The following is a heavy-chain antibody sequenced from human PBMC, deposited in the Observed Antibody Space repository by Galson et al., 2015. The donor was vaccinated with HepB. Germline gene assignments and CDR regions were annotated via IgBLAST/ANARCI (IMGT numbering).Heavy chain of an antibody. Sequence: ETLSLTCTVSGGSISSYYWSWIRQPPGKGLEWIGYIYYSGSTNYNPSLKSRVTISVDTSKNQFSLKLSSVTAADTAVYYCARRSWYGGAYRYWGQGTLVTVSS. J-gene: IGHJ4*02. CDR1: GGSISSYY. CDR2: IYYSGST. V-gene: IGHV4-59*08. CDR3: ARRSWYGGAYRY. D-gene: IGHD6-13*01.